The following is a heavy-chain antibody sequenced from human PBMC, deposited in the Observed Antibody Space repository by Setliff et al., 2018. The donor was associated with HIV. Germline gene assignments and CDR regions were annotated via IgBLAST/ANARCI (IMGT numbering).Heavy chain of an antibody. CDR2: INAGNGNA. V-gene: IGHV1-3*01. J-gene: IGHJ4*02. Sequence: ASVKVSCKASGYTFHNYAMHWVRQAPGQRLEWMGWINAGNGNAKYSQKFQGRVTITSDTSASTVYMELSSLRYEDTAVYYCARDSYGLDYWGQGTLVTVS. CDR3: ARDSYGLDY. CDR1: GYTFHNYA. D-gene: IGHD5-18*01.